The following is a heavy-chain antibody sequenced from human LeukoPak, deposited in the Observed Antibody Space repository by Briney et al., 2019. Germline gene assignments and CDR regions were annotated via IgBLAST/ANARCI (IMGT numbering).Heavy chain of an antibody. CDR1: GFTFSSYA. D-gene: IGHD3-22*01. Sequence: GGSLRLSCAASGFTFSSYAMSWVRQAPGKGLEWVSAITGSGAYTNYADSVKGRFTISRDNSKSTIYLQMNSLRAEDTAIYYCAKRSSTSSGYFDFWGRGTLVTVSS. CDR3: AKRSSTSSGYFDF. J-gene: IGHJ4*02. CDR2: ITGSGAYT. V-gene: IGHV3-23*01.